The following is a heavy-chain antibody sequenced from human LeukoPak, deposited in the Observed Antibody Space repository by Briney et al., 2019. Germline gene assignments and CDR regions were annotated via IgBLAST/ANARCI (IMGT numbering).Heavy chain of an antibody. D-gene: IGHD3-3*01. CDR3: ATDLPRGYDFWSAYTRFDI. CDR1: GYTLTELS. CDR2: FDPEDGET. Sequence: ASVRVSCKVSGYTLTELSMHWVRQAPGKGLEWMGGFDPEDGETIYAQKFQGRVTMTEDTSTDTAYMELSSLRSEDTAVYYCATDLPRGYDFWSAYTRFDIWGQGTMVTVSS. V-gene: IGHV1-24*01. J-gene: IGHJ3*02.